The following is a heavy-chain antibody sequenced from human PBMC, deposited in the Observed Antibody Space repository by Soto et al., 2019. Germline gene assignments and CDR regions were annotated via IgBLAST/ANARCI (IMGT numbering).Heavy chain of an antibody. V-gene: IGHV1-69*12. Sequence: QVQLVQSGAEVKKPGSSVKVSCKASGGTFSSYAISWVRQAPGQGLEWMGGIIPIFGTAYYAQKFQGRVTITADESTSTAYMELSSLRSEDTAVYYCARRYCSGDSCYYYGMDVWGQGTTVTVSS. CDR2: IIPIFGTA. J-gene: IGHJ6*02. CDR1: GGTFSSYA. CDR3: ARRYCSGDSCYYYGMDV. D-gene: IGHD2-15*01.